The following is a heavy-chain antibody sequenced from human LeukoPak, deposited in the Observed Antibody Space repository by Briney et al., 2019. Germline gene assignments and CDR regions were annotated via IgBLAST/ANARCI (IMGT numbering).Heavy chain of an antibody. D-gene: IGHD1-26*01. J-gene: IGHJ6*03. V-gene: IGHV4-4*02. Sequence: SGTLSLTCVVSGGSVSSGNWWSWVRQPPGMGLEWIGEIFHNGSSNYNPSLKSRVTMSLDKSNNRFSLKLSSVTAADTAVYSCAREGSRRLYMDVWGKGTTVIVSS. CDR3: AREGSRRLYMDV. CDR1: GGSVSSGNW. CDR2: IFHNGSS.